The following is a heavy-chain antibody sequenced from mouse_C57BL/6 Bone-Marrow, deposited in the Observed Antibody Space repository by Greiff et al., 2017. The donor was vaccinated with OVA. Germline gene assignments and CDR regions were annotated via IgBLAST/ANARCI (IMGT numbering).Heavy chain of an antibody. D-gene: IGHD4-1*01. V-gene: IGHV1-61*01. CDR3: ARSDWVYWYFDV. Sequence: QVQLQQPGAELVRPGSSVKLSCKASGYTFTSYWMDWVKQRPGQGLEWIGNIYPSDSETHYNQKFKDKAPLTVDKSSSTAYMQLSSLTSEDSAVYDCARSDWVYWYFDVWGTGTTGTVSS. CDR2: IYPSDSET. J-gene: IGHJ1*03. CDR1: GYTFTSYW.